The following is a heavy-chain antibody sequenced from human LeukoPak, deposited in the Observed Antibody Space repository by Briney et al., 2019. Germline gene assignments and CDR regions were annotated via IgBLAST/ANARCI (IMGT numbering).Heavy chain of an antibody. CDR1: GFTFSSYW. Sequence: GGSLRLSCAASGFTFSSYWMSWVRQIPGKGLEWVANIKQDGSERYYMDSVKGRFTISRDNAKNSLYLQMNSLRVEDTAVYYCAKGHSAHGTGFDCWGQGTLVAVSS. D-gene: IGHD1-14*01. J-gene: IGHJ4*02. CDR3: AKGHSAHGTGFDC. CDR2: IKQDGSER. V-gene: IGHV3-7*05.